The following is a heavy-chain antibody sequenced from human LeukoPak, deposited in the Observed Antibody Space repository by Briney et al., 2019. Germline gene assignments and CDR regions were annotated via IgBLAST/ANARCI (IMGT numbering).Heavy chain of an antibody. CDR1: GFTFSDYY. Sequence: GGSLRLSCAASGFTFSDYYMSWIRQAPGKGLEWVSYISNSSSYTNYADSVKGRFTISRDNAKNSLYLQMNSLRAEDTAVYYCARAPFYGSGSYLHLFDYWGQGTLVTVSS. CDR3: ARAPFYGSGSYLHLFDY. V-gene: IGHV3-11*06. J-gene: IGHJ4*02. CDR2: ISNSSSYT. D-gene: IGHD3-10*01.